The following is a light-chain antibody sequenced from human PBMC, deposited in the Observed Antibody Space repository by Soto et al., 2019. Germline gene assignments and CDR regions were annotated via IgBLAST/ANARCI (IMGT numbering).Light chain of an antibody. J-gene: IGKJ4*01. CDR2: ATS. CDR1: RDVNIW. Sequence: DIQLAQSPSSLSASVGDRVTITCRASRDVNIWLAWYQQKPGKAPRSLINATSSLHSGVPSRFSGSGSGTYFTLTISSLQPEDSATYYCQQYNSLPPTFGGGTKVDSK. CDR3: QQYNSLPPT. V-gene: IGKV1D-16*01.